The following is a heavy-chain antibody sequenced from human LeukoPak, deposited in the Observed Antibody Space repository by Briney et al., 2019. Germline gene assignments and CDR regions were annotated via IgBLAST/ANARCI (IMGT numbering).Heavy chain of an antibody. J-gene: IGHJ4*02. CDR3: ARSTYYYDSSGYYLGQYYFDY. CDR1: GYSFTSYW. D-gene: IGHD3-22*01. Sequence: GESLQISCKGSGYSFTSYWIGWVRQLPGKGLEWMGIIYPGDSDTRYSPSFQGQVTISADKSISTAYLQWSSLKASDTAMYYCARSTYYYDSSGYYLGQYYFDYWGQGTLVTVSS. CDR2: IYPGDSDT. V-gene: IGHV5-51*01.